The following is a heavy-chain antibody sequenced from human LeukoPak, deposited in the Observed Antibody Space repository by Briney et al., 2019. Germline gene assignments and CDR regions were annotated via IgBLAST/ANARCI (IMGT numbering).Heavy chain of an antibody. D-gene: IGHD5-18*01. Sequence: GGSLRLSCAASGFTFSSYAMSWVRQAPGKGLEWVSAISGSGGSTYYADPVKGRFTISRDNSKNTLYLQMNSLRAEDTAVYYCAKKGGYSVQLWLRYYFDYWGQGTLVTVSS. CDR2: ISGSGGST. CDR1: GFTFSSYA. J-gene: IGHJ4*02. CDR3: AKKGGYSVQLWLRYYFDY. V-gene: IGHV3-23*01.